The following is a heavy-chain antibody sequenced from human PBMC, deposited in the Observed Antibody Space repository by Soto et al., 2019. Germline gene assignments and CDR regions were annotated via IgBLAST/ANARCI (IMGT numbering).Heavy chain of an antibody. CDR1: GGTFSSYA. J-gene: IGHJ4*02. D-gene: IGHD2-15*01. CDR2: IIPIFGTA. CDR3: AREGYCSGGICYSDYFDY. V-gene: IGHV1-69*01. Sequence: QVQLVQSGAEVKKPGSSVKVSCKASGGTFSSYAISWVRQAPGQGLAWMGGIIPIFGTANYAQKFQGRVTITADESTSTAYMELSSLRSEDTAVYYCAREGYCSGGICYSDYFDYWGQGTLVTVSS.